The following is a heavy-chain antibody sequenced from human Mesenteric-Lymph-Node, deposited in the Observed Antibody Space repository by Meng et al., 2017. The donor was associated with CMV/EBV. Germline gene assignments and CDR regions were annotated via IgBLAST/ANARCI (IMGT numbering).Heavy chain of an antibody. CDR2: IIPMFGST. Sequence: KTSGGTFSSYGVYWVRQAPGQGLEWMGGIIPMFGSTNYAQKFQDRVTITTDISTTTAYLELRSLRSEDTAIYYCATASWDSSSWKKDYWGQGTLVTVSS. J-gene: IGHJ4*02. D-gene: IGHD6-13*01. CDR1: GGTFSSYG. CDR3: ATASWDSSSWKKDY. V-gene: IGHV1-69*05.